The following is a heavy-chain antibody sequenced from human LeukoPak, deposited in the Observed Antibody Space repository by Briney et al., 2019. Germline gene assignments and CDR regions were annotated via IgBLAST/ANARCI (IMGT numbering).Heavy chain of an antibody. CDR3: ARGRPVLLWFGEPSNWFDP. CDR2: INHSGST. V-gene: IGHV4-34*01. Sequence: SETLSLTCAVYGGSFSGYYWSWLRQPPAKGLEWIGEINHSGSTNYNPSLKSRVTISVDTSKNQFSLKLSSVTAADTAVYYCARGRPVLLWFGEPSNWFDPWGQGTLVTVSS. CDR1: GGSFSGYY. J-gene: IGHJ5*02. D-gene: IGHD3-10*01.